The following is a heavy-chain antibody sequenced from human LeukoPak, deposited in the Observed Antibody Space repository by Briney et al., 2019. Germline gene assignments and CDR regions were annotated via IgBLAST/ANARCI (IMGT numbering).Heavy chain of an antibody. Sequence: GGSLRLSCAASGFTFSSYWMHWVRQAPGKGLVWVSHINTDASSTSYADSVRGRFTISRDNAKNTLYLQMNSLTAEDTAVYYCAKGYYMDVWGKGTTVTVSS. J-gene: IGHJ6*03. CDR2: INTDASST. CDR3: AKGYYMDV. V-gene: IGHV3-74*01. CDR1: GFTFSSYW.